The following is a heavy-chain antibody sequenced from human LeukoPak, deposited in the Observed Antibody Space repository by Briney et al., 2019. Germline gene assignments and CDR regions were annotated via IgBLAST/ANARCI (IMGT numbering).Heavy chain of an antibody. CDR3: AALFDGSGSYPLTFDI. J-gene: IGHJ3*02. V-gene: IGHV3-20*04. CDR1: GFTFDDYG. D-gene: IGHD3-10*01. CDR2: INWNGGST. Sequence: PGGSLRLSCAASGFTFDDYGMSWVRQAPGKGLEWVSGINWNGGSTGYADSVKGRFTISRDNAKNSLYLQMNSLRAEDTALYYCAALFDGSGSYPLTFDIWGQGTMVTVSS.